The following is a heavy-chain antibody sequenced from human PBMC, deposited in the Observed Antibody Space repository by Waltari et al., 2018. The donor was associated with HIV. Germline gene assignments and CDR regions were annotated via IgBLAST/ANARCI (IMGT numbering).Heavy chain of an antibody. CDR2: ISANNGNT. CDR1: GYTFTNYG. D-gene: IGHD3-22*01. Sequence: QAQLVQSGAEVKKPGASVKVSCKSSGYTFTNYGINWVRQAPGQGLEWMGWISANNGNTNDAQKFQGRVTMTTDTSMNTAYMELRSLRSDDTAVYFCARDPAYYFDSSGYYRHFDYWGQGTLVTVSS. V-gene: IGHV1-18*01. J-gene: IGHJ4*02. CDR3: ARDPAYYFDSSGYYRHFDY.